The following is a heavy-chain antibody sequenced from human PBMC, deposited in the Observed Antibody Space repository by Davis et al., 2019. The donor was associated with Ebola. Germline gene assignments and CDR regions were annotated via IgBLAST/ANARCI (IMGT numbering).Heavy chain of an antibody. CDR2: INHSGST. CDR1: GGSFSGYY. V-gene: IGHV4-34*01. Sequence: MPSETLSLTCAVYGGSFSGYYWSWIRQPPGKGLEWIGEINHSGSTNYNPSLKSRVTISVDTSKNQFSLKLSSVTAADTAVYYCARGAVDTPMVKFDYWGQGTLVTVSS. J-gene: IGHJ4*02. D-gene: IGHD5-18*01. CDR3: ARGAVDTPMVKFDY.